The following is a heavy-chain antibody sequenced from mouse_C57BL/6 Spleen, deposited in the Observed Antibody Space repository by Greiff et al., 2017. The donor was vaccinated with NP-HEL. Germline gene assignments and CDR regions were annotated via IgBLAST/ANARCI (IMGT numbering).Heavy chain of an antibody. J-gene: IGHJ4*01. D-gene: IGHD1-2*01. CDR3: ARNPPHYYGYAMDY. V-gene: IGHV1-59*01. CDR1: GYTFTSYW. Sequence: QVQLKQPGAELVRPGTSVKLSCKASGYTFTSYWMHWVKQRPGQGLEWIGVIDPSDSYTNYNQKFKGKATLTVDTSSSTAYMQLSSLTSEDSAVYYCARNPPHYYGYAMDYWGQGTSVTVSS. CDR2: IDPSDSYT.